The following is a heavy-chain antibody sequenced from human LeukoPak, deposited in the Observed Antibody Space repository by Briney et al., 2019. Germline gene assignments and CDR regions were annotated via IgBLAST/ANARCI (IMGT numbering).Heavy chain of an antibody. CDR3: AITPLGFVEGGDNHFMDV. J-gene: IGHJ6*03. Sequence: SETLSLTCTVSGASMNVFYWNWIRQTAGKELEWIGRMNVSGSTSYNPSLKSRVDMPVDTSRDQVSLKLRSVTAADTATYYCAITPLGFVEGGDNHFMDVWGKGTTVTVSS. D-gene: IGHD3-3*01. CDR2: MNVSGST. V-gene: IGHV4-4*07. CDR1: GASMNVFY.